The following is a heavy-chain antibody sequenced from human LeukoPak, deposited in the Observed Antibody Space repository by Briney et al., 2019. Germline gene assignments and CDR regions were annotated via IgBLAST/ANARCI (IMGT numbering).Heavy chain of an antibody. CDR1: GFTFSSYW. Sequence: TGGSLRLSCTASGFTFSSYWMSWVRQAPGKGLEWVANIKEDGSEEYYVDSVTGRFTVSRDNAKNSLYLQMDSLRAEDTAVYYCAREYSSGWYGYYYYDYYMDVWGKGTTVTISS. CDR2: IKEDGSEE. D-gene: IGHD6-19*01. CDR3: AREYSSGWYGYYYYDYYMDV. J-gene: IGHJ6*03. V-gene: IGHV3-7*01.